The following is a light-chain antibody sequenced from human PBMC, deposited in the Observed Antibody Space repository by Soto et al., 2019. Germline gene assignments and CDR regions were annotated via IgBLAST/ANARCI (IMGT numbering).Light chain of an antibody. V-gene: IGKV1-5*03. CDR2: KAT. J-gene: IGKJ1*01. Sequence: DIQMTQSPSTLSAFAGDRVTITCRASQSISNWLAWYQQKPGKAPNVLIYKATSLESGVPSRFSGSGSGTDFTLTINSLQPDDFATYYCQQYNSYPLTFGQGTKVEIK. CDR3: QQYNSYPLT. CDR1: QSISNW.